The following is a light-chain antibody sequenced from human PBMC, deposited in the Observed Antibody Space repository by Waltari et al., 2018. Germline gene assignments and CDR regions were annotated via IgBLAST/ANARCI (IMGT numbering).Light chain of an antibody. CDR3: QQYGSSVLYT. CDR1: QSLTKRY. CDR2: GAS. Sequence: EVVLTQYPDTLSLSPGERATLSCRASQSLTKRYLAWYQQKPGRAPRLLIYGASSRAAGIPDRFSGSGSGTDFTLTISRLEPEDFAVYYCQQYGSSVLYTFGQGTKLEIK. J-gene: IGKJ2*01. V-gene: IGKV3-20*01.